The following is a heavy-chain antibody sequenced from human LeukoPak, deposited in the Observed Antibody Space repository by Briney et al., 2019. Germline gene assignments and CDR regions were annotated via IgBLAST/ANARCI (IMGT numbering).Heavy chain of an antibody. CDR3: ARDSYGMDV. CDR1: GVTFITYA. CDR2: VSYDGSNK. Sequence: GRSLGLSCAASGVTFITYAMHWVRQAPGRGLEWVAFVSYDGSNKYYADSVKGRFTISRDNSKNTLCLQMNSLRPEDTAVYYCARDSYGMDVWGQGTTVTVSS. V-gene: IGHV3-30-3*01. J-gene: IGHJ6*02.